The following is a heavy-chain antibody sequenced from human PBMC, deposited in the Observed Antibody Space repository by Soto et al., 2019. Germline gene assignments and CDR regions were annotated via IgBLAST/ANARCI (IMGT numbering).Heavy chain of an antibody. Sequence: QVQLVQSGAEVKKPGSSVKVSCKASGGTFSSYAITWVRQAPGQGLEWMGGVIPIFGAANYAQKFQGRVTITADESTGTAYMDLSSLTSEDTAVYYCARPRVTTGWGGFGDIDVWGQGTTVTVSS. J-gene: IGHJ6*02. D-gene: IGHD4-4*01. CDR2: VIPIFGAA. V-gene: IGHV1-69*01. CDR3: ARPRVTTGWGGFGDIDV. CDR1: GGTFSSYA.